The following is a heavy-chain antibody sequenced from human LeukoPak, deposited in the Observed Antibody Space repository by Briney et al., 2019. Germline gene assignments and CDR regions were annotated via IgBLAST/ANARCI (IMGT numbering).Heavy chain of an antibody. CDR2: ISSSSSYI. Sequence: GGSLRLSCAASGFTFSSYSMNWVRQAPGKGLEWVSSISSSSSYIYYADSVKGRFTISRDNAKNSLYLQMNSLRAEDTAVYYSARKASGYEYYFDYWGQGTLVTVSS. D-gene: IGHD5-12*01. V-gene: IGHV3-21*01. CDR3: ARKASGYEYYFDY. J-gene: IGHJ4*02. CDR1: GFTFSSYS.